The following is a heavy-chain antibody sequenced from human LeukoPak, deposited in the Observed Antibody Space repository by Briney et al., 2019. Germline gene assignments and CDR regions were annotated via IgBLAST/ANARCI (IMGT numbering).Heavy chain of an antibody. V-gene: IGHV3-9*01. CDR2: IYWNGGSI. J-gene: IGHJ4*02. CDR3: ARDSDAGFDY. Sequence: GGSLRLSCADSGFTFDDYAMHWVRHAPGKGLEWVSGIYWNGGSIDSADSVKGRFTISRDNARKTLYLQMKNLRAEDTAIYYCARDSDAGFDYWGQGTLVTVSS. CDR1: GFTFDDYA.